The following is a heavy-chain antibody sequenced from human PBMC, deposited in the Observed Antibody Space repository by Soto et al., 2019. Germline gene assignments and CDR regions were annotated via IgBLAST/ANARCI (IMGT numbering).Heavy chain of an antibody. CDR3: AREARPDVLRDLLIRQRAKIWGGDPSRGYGHFSYGMDV. V-gene: IGHV4-30-2*01. CDR2: IYHSGNT. CDR1: GGSISSGGYS. Sequence: PSETLSFTXAVSGGSISSGGYSWTWIRQPPGKGLEWIGYIYHSGNTYYNPSLKGRFTISRDNAKNSLYLQMTGLRADDTAVYFCAREARPDVLRDLLIRQRAKIWGGDPSRGYGHFSYGMDVWGQGTTVTVS. D-gene: IGHD2-21*02. J-gene: IGHJ6*02.